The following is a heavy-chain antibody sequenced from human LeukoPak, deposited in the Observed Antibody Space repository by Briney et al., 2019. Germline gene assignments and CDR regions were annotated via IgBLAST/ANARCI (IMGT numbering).Heavy chain of an antibody. V-gene: IGHV3-23*01. CDR2: ISGSGGST. CDR1: GFTFSGYA. Sequence: GGSLRLSCAASGFTFSGYAMSWVRQAPGKGLEWVSAISGSGGSTYYADSVKGRFTISRDNSKNTLYLQMNSLRAEDTAVYYCAKDKDYDILTGYSPYYFDYWGQGTLVTVSS. CDR3: AKDKDYDILTGYSPYYFDY. J-gene: IGHJ4*02. D-gene: IGHD3-9*01.